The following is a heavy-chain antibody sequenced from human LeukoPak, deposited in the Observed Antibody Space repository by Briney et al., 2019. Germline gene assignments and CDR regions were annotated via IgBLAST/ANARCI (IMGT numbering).Heavy chain of an antibody. CDR2: ISAYSGNT. D-gene: IGHD3-3*01. CDR3: ARHHQWSGYCLFDY. V-gene: IGHV1-18*01. J-gene: IGHJ4*02. CDR1: GYTFTSYG. Sequence: ASVKVSCKASGYTFTSYGISWVRQAPGQGLGWMGWISAYSGNTNYAQKLQGRVTMTTGTSTSTAYMELRSLRSDDTAVYYCARHHQWSGYCLFDYWGQGTLVTVSS.